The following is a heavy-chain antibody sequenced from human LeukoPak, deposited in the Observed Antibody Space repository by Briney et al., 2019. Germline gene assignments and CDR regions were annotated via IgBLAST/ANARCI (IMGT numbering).Heavy chain of an antibody. V-gene: IGHV3-7*01. CDR2: IKQDGSEK. J-gene: IGHJ6*03. Sequence: GGSLRLSCAASGFTFSSYWMSWVRQAPGKGLEWVANIKQDGSEKYYVDSVKGRFTISRDNAKNSLYLQMNSLRAEDTAVYYCARVVVVVAATLDYLYYMDVWGKGTTVTVSS. D-gene: IGHD2-15*01. CDR3: ARVVVVVAATLDYLYYMDV. CDR1: GFTFSSYW.